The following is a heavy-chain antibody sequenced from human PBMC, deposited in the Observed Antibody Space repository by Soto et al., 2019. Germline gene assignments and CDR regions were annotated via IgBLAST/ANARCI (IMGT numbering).Heavy chain of an antibody. D-gene: IGHD5-12*01. J-gene: IGHJ4*02. CDR2: IYYSGST. Sequence: SETLSLTCTVSGGSISSSGYYWSWTRQHPGKGLEWIGYIYYSGSTYYNPSLKSRVTISVDTSKNQFSLKLSSVTAADTAVYYCARSHSGYEFDYWGQGTLVTVSS. V-gene: IGHV4-31*03. CDR1: GGSISSSGYY. CDR3: ARSHSGYEFDY.